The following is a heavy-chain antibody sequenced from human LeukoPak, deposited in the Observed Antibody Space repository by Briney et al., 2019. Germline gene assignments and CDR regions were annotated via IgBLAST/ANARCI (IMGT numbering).Heavy chain of an antibody. V-gene: IGHV4-39*01. CDR1: GGSISSSSYY. CDR2: IYYSGGT. J-gene: IGHJ4*02. D-gene: IGHD3-3*01. CDR3: ASDYDFWSGYQPFDY. Sequence: PSETLSLTCTVSGGSISSSSYYWGWIRQPPGKGLEWIGSIYYSGGTYYNPSLKSRVTISVDTSKNQFSLKLSSVTAADTAVYYCASDYDFWSGYQPFDYWGQGTLVTVSS.